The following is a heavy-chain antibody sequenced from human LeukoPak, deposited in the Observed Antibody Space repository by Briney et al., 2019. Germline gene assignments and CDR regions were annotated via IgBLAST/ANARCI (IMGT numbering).Heavy chain of an antibody. V-gene: IGHV3-48*03. D-gene: IGHD5-12*01. CDR1: GFTFSSYE. J-gene: IGHJ4*02. CDR2: ISSSGSTI. CDR3: AKGAPTILDY. Sequence: HAGGSLRLSCAASGFTFSSYEMNWVRQAPGKGLEWVSYISSSGSTIYYADSVKGRFTISRDNSKNTLYLQMNSLRAEDTAVYYCAKGAPTILDYWGQGTLVTVSS.